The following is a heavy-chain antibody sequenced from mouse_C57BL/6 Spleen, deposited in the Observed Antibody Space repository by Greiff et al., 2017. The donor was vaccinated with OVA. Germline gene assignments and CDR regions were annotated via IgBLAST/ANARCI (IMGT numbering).Heavy chain of an antibody. CDR3: ARITPHYYGSSYGYFDV. CDR2: IYPGDGDT. J-gene: IGHJ1*03. D-gene: IGHD1-1*01. Sequence: QVQLQQSGPELVKPGASVKISCKASGYAFSSSWMNWVKQRPGQGLEWIGRIYPGDGDTNYNGKFQGKATLTADKSSSTAYMQLSSLTSEDSAVYFCARITPHYYGSSYGYFDVWGTGTTVTVSS. CDR1: GYAFSSSW. V-gene: IGHV1-82*01.